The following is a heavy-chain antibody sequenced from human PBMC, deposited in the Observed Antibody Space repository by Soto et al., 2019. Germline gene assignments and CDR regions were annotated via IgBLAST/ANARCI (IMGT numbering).Heavy chain of an antibody. CDR2: TYYRSKWYN. CDR1: GDSVSSNSAA. D-gene: IGHD2-15*01. Sequence: SLTCAISGDSVSSNSAAWNWIRQSPSRGLEWLGRTYYRSKWYNDYAVSVKSRITINPDTSKNQFSLQLNSVTPEDTAVYYCAREVVVVVAETYYYYYGMDVWGQGTTVTVSS. V-gene: IGHV6-1*01. J-gene: IGHJ6*02. CDR3: AREVVVVVAETYYYYYGMDV.